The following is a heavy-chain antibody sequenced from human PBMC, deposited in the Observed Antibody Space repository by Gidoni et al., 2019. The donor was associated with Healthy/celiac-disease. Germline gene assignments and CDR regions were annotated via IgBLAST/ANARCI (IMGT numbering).Heavy chain of an antibody. CDR1: SSAFRSSA. CDR2: ISGSGGST. V-gene: IGHV3-23*01. D-gene: IGHD3-16*01. Sequence: VQLFVSGVGLVPPGGSWRHLCASSSSAFRSSARGWVRQAPGKGLEWISAISGSGGSTYYADSVKGRFTISRDNSKNTLYLKMNSLRAEETAVYYCAKEFSGGRVRYFDLWGRGTLVTVSS. J-gene: IGHJ2*01. CDR3: AKEFSGGRVRYFDL.